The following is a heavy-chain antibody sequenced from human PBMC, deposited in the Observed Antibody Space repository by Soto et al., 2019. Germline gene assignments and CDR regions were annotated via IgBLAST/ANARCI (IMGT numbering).Heavy chain of an antibody. V-gene: IGHV3-23*01. CDR2: ILHDETP. J-gene: IGHJ4*02. CDR3: AKDLFPTSGQRFFFES. Sequence: LRLSCAASGFTFSTYAMTWVRQAPGRGLEWVSTILHDETPFYTDSVKGRFTISRDNVRGTLYLQMNGLRVEDAALYFCAKDLFPTSGQRFFFESWGQGT. D-gene: IGHD2-21*01. CDR1: GFTFSTYA.